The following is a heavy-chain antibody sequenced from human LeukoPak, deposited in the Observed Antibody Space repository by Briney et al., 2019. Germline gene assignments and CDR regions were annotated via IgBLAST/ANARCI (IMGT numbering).Heavy chain of an antibody. CDR3: AKDSNYEYYYYYMDV. V-gene: IGHV3-9*03. D-gene: IGHD1-7*01. CDR2: ISWNSGSI. Sequence: GGSLRLSCAASGFTFDDYAMHWVRQAPGKGLEWVSGISWNSGSIGYADSVKGRFTISRDNAKNSLYLQMNSLRAEDMALYYCAKDSNYEYYYYYMDVRGKGTTVTVSS. J-gene: IGHJ6*03. CDR1: GFTFDDYA.